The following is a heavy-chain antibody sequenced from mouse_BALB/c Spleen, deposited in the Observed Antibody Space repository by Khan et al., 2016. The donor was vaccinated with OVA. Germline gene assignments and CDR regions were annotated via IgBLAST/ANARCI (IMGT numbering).Heavy chain of an antibody. CDR2: INSGGST. CDR3: TRLVDY. V-gene: IGHV5-6-5*01. CDR1: GFTFSSYA. Sequence: VQLQESGGGLVKPGGSLKLSCAASGFTFSSYAVSWIRQTPEKRLEWVASINSGGSTYYPDSVKGRFTISRDDARNILYLQMISLRSEDTAMYYCTRLVDYWGQGTSVTVSS. J-gene: IGHJ4*01.